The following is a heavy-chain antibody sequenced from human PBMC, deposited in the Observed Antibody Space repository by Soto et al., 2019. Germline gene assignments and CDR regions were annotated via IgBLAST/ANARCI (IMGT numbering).Heavy chain of an antibody. Sequence: GFLRLSCAASGFTFSSYAMSWVRQAPGKGLEWVSAISGSGGSTYYADSVKGRFTISRDNSKNTLYLQMSSLRAEDTAVYYCAKDFLIAVAGTYFDYWGQGTLVTVSS. CDR1: GFTFSSYA. V-gene: IGHV3-23*01. CDR3: AKDFLIAVAGTYFDY. J-gene: IGHJ4*02. CDR2: ISGSGGST. D-gene: IGHD6-19*01.